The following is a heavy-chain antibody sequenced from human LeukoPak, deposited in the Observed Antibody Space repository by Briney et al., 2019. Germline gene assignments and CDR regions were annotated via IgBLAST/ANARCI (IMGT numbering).Heavy chain of an antibody. V-gene: IGHV3-48*03. J-gene: IGHJ4*02. Sequence: GGSLRLSCAASGFTFSSYEMNWARQAPGKGLEWVSYISSSGSTIYYSDSVKGRFTISRDTAKNSLYLQMNSLRAEDTAVYYCASSTGYSYGYFDYWGQGTLVTVSS. CDR2: ISSSGSTI. D-gene: IGHD5-18*01. CDR3: ASSTGYSYGYFDY. CDR1: GFTFSSYE.